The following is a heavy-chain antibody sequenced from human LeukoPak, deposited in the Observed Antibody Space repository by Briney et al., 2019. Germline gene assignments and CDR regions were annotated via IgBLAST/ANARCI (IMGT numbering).Heavy chain of an antibody. CDR1: GFTFSSYA. CDR2: IGGSDGNT. Sequence: GGSLRLSCAASGFTFSSYAMSWVRQAPGMELEWVSAIGGSDGNTYYADSVRGRFTISRDNSKNSLYLQINSLRADDTAVYYCAKVQYSDYDMNFDSWGQGTLVTVSS. CDR3: AKVQYSDYDMNFDS. V-gene: IGHV3-23*01. J-gene: IGHJ4*02. D-gene: IGHD5-12*01.